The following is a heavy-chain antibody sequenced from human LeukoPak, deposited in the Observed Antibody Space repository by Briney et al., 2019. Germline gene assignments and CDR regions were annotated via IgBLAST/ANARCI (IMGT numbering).Heavy chain of an antibody. CDR3: ARERRVAARPGGVCMDV. V-gene: IGHV3-33*01. J-gene: IGHJ6*02. Sequence: PGRSLRLSCAASGFTLSSYGMHWVRQAPGKGLEWVAVIWYDGSNKYYADSVKGRFTISRDNSKNTLYLQMNSLRAEDTAVYYCARERRVAARPGGVCMDVWGQGTTVTVSS. CDR2: IWYDGSNK. D-gene: IGHD6-6*01. CDR1: GFTLSSYG.